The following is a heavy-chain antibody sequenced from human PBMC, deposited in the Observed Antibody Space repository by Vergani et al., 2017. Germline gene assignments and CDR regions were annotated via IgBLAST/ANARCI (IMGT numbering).Heavy chain of an antibody. D-gene: IGHD4-23*01. V-gene: IGHV3-33*01. CDR1: GFTFSSYG. CDR2: IWYDGSNK. Sequence: QVQLVESGGGVVQPGRSLRLSCAASGFTFSSYGMHWVRQAPGKGLEWVAVIWYDGSNKYYADSVKGRFTISRDNSKNTLYLQMNSLRAEDTAVYYCASELADDGGSIDCWGQGTLVTVSS. J-gene: IGHJ4*02. CDR3: ASELADDGGSIDC.